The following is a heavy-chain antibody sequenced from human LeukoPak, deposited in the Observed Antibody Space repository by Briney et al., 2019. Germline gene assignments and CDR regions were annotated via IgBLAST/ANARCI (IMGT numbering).Heavy chain of an antibody. D-gene: IGHD6-13*01. CDR2: IYTSGST. CDR3: ARDYSSSWYGDGPYWFDP. Sequence: WETLSLTCTVSGGSISSYYWSWIRQPAGKGLEWIGRIYTSGSTNYNPSLKSRVTMSVDTSKNQFSLKLSSVTAADTAVYYCARDYSSSWYGDGPYWFDPWGQGTLVTVSS. J-gene: IGHJ5*02. V-gene: IGHV4-4*07. CDR1: GGSISSYY.